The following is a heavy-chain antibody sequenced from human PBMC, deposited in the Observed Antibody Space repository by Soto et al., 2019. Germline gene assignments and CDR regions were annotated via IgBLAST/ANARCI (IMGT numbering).Heavy chain of an antibody. D-gene: IGHD2-2*01. CDR3: ARYCSSTTCPGHYYGMDV. J-gene: IGHJ6*02. CDR1: GFTFSSYA. CDR2: ISGSGGST. Sequence: QSGGSLRLSCAASGFTFSSYAMSWVRQTPGKGLEGVSVISGSGGSTYYADSVKGRFTISRDNSKNTLYLQMSSLRVKDTAVYYCARYCSSTTCPGHYYGMDVWGQGTTVTVSS. V-gene: IGHV3-23*01.